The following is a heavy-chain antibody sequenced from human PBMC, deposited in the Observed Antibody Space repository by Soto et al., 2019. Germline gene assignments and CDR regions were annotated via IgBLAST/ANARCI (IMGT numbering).Heavy chain of an antibody. CDR1: GYTLTELS. J-gene: IGHJ6*02. Sequence: ASVKVSCKVSGYTLTELSMHWVRQAPGKGLEWMGGFDPEDGETIYAQKFQGRVTMTEDTSTDTAYMELSSLRSEDTAVYYCATAPMVRGVPFYYVMDVWGQGTTVTVSS. V-gene: IGHV1-24*01. CDR2: FDPEDGET. CDR3: ATAPMVRGVPFYYVMDV. D-gene: IGHD3-10*01.